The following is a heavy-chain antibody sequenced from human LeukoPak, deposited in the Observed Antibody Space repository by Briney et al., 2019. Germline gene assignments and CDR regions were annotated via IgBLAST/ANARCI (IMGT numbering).Heavy chain of an antibody. J-gene: IGHJ5*02. D-gene: IGHD3-3*01. CDR1: GFTFSNYW. V-gene: IGHV3-74*01. CDR2: INTDGSST. CDR3: ARELRFLEHDVWFDP. Sequence: GSLRLSCVDSGFTFSNYWMNWVRQPPGKGLVWVSRINTDGSSTNYADSVKGRFTISRDNAKNTVYLQMNSLRAEDTAVYYCARELRFLEHDVWFDPWGQGTLVTVS.